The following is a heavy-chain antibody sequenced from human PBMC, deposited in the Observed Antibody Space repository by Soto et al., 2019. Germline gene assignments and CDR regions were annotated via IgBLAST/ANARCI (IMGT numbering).Heavy chain of an antibody. CDR3: ARSPFFGVVIIGVDY. Sequence: QVQLVQSGAEVKKPGSSVKVSCKASGGTFSSYAISWVRQAPGQGLEWMGGIIPIFGTANYAQKFQGRVTITADESTRTAYMELSSLRSEDTAVYYCARSPFFGVVIIGVDYWGQGTLVTVSS. D-gene: IGHD3-3*01. V-gene: IGHV1-69*01. J-gene: IGHJ4*02. CDR1: GGTFSSYA. CDR2: IIPIFGTA.